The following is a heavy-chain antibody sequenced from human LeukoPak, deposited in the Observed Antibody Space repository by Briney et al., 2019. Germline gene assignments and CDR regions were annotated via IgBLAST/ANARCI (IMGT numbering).Heavy chain of an antibody. D-gene: IGHD6-19*01. CDR2: IYSSGST. J-gene: IGHJ4*02. CDR3: ARGIAVAGYYFDY. CDR1: GFTVSSNY. Sequence: GGSLRLSCAASGFTVSSNYMSWVRQAPGKGLEWVSVIYSSGSTNYADAVKGRFTISRDNSKNTLYLQMNSLRAEDTALYYCARGIAVAGYYFDYWGQGTLVTVSS. V-gene: IGHV3-66*01.